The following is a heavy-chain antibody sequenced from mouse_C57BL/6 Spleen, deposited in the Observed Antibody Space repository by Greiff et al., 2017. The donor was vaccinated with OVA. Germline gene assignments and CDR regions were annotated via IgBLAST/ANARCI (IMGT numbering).Heavy chain of an antibody. D-gene: IGHD1-1*01. V-gene: IGHV1-4*01. CDR1: GYTFTSYT. J-gene: IGHJ2*01. CDR3: ARWPDYYGSSYFDY. Sequence: VHLVESGAELARPGASVKMSCKASGYTFTSYTMHWVKQRPGQGLEWIGYINPSSGYTKYNQKFKDKATLTADKSSSTAYMQLSSLTSEDSAVYYCARWPDYYGSSYFDYWGQGTTLTVSS. CDR2: INPSSGYT.